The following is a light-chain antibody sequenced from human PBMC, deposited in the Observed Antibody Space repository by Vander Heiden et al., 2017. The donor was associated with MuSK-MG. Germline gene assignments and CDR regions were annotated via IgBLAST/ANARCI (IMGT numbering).Light chain of an antibody. J-gene: IGKJ5*01. CDR2: AAS. Sequence: DIQLTQSPSFLSASLGDRVTITCRASRGISSNLAWYQQKPGKAPKFLIYAASTLQSGVPSRFSGSGSGTEFTLTISSLQPEDFATYSCQQLHSSPLTFGQGTPLEIK. V-gene: IGKV1-9*01. CDR3: QQLHSSPLT. CDR1: RGISSN.